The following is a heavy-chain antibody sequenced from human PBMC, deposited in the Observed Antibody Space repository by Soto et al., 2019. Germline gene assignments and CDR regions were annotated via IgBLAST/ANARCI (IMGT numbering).Heavy chain of an antibody. CDR3: ARGAVGYCSSTSCSVYGMDV. Sequence: SETLSLTCTVSGGSISSYYWSLIRQPPGKGLEWIGYIYYSGSTNYNPSLKSRVTISVDTSKNQFSLNLSYVAAADTAVYYCARGAVGYCSSTSCSVYGMDVWGQGTTVT. CDR2: IYYSGST. CDR1: GGSISSYY. J-gene: IGHJ6*01. V-gene: IGHV4-59*01. D-gene: IGHD2-2*01.